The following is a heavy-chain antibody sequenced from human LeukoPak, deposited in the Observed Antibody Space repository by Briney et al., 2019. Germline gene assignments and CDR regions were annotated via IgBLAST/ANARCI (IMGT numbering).Heavy chain of an antibody. J-gene: IGHJ4*02. V-gene: IGHV1-2*02. D-gene: IGHD2-21*02. CDR3: AREGRHCGGDCYSFGS. CDR2: INLKSGDA. Sequence: ASVKVSCKASGYTFTDSYMHWVRQAPGQGLEYLAWINLKSGDAKYAQKFQGRVSTTRDTSISTAYMDLGSLRSDDTAVYYCAREGRHCGGDCYSFGSWGQGTLVTVSS. CDR1: GYTFTDSY.